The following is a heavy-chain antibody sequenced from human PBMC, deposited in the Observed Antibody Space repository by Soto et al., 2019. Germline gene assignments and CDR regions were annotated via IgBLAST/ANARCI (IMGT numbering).Heavy chain of an antibody. CDR1: GYTFTSYA. CDR3: ASIAVAGTDFYYYGMDV. J-gene: IGHJ6*02. Sequence: QVQLVQSGAEVKKPGASVKVSCKASGYTFTSYAMHWVRQAPGQRLEWMGWINAGNGNTKYSQKFQGRVTITRDTSASTAYMELSSLRSEDTAVYYCASIAVAGTDFYYYGMDVWGQGTTVTVSS. CDR2: INAGNGNT. D-gene: IGHD6-19*01. V-gene: IGHV1-3*01.